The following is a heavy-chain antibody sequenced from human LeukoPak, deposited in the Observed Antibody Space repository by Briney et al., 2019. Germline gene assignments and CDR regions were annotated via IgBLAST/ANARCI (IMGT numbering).Heavy chain of an antibody. Sequence: GASVKVSCKGSGYTFTGYYMHWVRQAPGQGLEWMGWINPISGTTNYAQKLQGRVTVTRDTSISTVYMELSRLESDDTAVYYCVRDLMTTPTCDFDYWGQGTLVTVAS. J-gene: IGHJ4*02. D-gene: IGHD3-16*01. V-gene: IGHV1-2*02. CDR3: VRDLMTTPTCDFDY. CDR2: INPISGTT. CDR1: GYTFTGYY.